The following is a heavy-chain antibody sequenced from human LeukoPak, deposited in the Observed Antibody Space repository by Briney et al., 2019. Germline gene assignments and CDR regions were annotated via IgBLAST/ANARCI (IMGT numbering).Heavy chain of an antibody. J-gene: IGHJ4*02. Sequence: SETLSLTCAVYGGSFSGYYWSWIRQPPGKGLEWIGEINHSGSTNYNPSLKSRVTISVDKSKNQFSLKLSSVTAADTAVYYCARDFESSGYDWGQGTLVTVSS. V-gene: IGHV4-34*01. D-gene: IGHD3-22*01. CDR3: ARDFESSGYD. CDR2: INHSGST. CDR1: GGSFSGYY.